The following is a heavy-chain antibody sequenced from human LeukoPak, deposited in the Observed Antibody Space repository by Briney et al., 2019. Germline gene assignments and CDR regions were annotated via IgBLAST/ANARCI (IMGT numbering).Heavy chain of an antibody. J-gene: IGHJ5*02. D-gene: IGHD3-3*01. CDR3: ARDPTRIPIFGVVIGNWFDP. Sequence: SETLSLTCAVYGGSFSGYYWSWIRQPPGKGLEWIGEINHSGSTNYNPSLKSRVTISVDTSKNQFSLKLSSVTAADTAVYYCARDPTRIPIFGVVIGNWFDPWGQGTLVTVSS. CDR2: INHSGST. V-gene: IGHV4-34*01. CDR1: GGSFSGYY.